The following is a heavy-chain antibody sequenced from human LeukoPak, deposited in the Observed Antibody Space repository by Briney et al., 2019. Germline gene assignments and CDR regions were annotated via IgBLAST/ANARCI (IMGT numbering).Heavy chain of an antibody. CDR1: GYTFTSYG. Sequence: GASVKVSCKASGYTFTSYGIGWVRQAPGQGLEWMGWISTYNGKRNYAQKFQDRVTMTTDTSTSTAYMELRSLRSDDTAIYHCAKNYYYDNTGYWGAFDIWAKGQWSPSLQ. D-gene: IGHD3-22*01. CDR2: ISTYNGKR. CDR3: AKNYYYDNTGYWGAFDI. V-gene: IGHV1-18*01. J-gene: IGHJ3*02.